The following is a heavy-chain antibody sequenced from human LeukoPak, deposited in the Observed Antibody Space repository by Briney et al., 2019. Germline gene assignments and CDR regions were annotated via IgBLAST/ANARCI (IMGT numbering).Heavy chain of an antibody. D-gene: IGHD6-13*01. V-gene: IGHV1-46*01. Sequence: ASVKVSCKASGYTFTSYYMHWVRQAPGQGLEWMGIINPSGGSTSYAQKFQGRVTITADKSTSTAYMELSSLRSEDTAVYYCARVSIAAAGLDYWGQGTLVTVSS. CDR3: ARVSIAAAGLDY. CDR2: INPSGGST. CDR1: GYTFTSYY. J-gene: IGHJ4*02.